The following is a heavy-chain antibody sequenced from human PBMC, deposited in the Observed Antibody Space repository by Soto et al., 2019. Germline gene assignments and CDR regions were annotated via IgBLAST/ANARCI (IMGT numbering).Heavy chain of an antibody. D-gene: IGHD3-3*01. CDR1: GYTFTSYV. CDR2: MNPNSGNT. CDR3: ARGPYYDFWSGYYFTTLDYSYYFDY. J-gene: IGHJ4*02. V-gene: IGHV1-8*01. Sequence: GASVKVSFKASGYTFTSYVINWVRQATGQGLEWMGWMNPNSGNTGYAQKFQGRVTMTRNTSISTAYMELSSLRSEDTAVYYCARGPYYDFWSGYYFTTLDYSYYFDYWGQGTLVTVSS.